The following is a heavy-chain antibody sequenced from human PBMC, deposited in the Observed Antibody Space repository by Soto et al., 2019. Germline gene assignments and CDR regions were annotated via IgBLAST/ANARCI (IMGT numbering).Heavy chain of an antibody. Sequence: QVQLVQSGAEMKKPGSSVKVSCEASGYTVTAYYIHWVRQAPGQGLEWMGWINTNGGGTKYAHKFQGRVPMIRDTSINPAYMELTRLTSDDTAVYYCARAVHTLIQGVRFRVDQLGQGTLVTVSS. CDR1: GYTVTAYY. CDR3: ARAVHTLIQGVRFRVDQ. J-gene: IGHJ4*02. V-gene: IGHV1-2*02. D-gene: IGHD3-10*01. CDR2: INTNGGGT.